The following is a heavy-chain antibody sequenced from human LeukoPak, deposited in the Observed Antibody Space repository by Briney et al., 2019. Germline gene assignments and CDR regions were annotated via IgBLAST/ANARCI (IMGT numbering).Heavy chain of an antibody. CDR3: ARGRARLLDY. D-gene: IGHD3-16*01. CDR2: IYYSGST. V-gene: IGHV4-39*07. Sequence: SETLSLTCTVSGGSISSSSYYWGWIRQPPGKGLEWIGSIYYSGSTYYNPSLKSRVTISVDTSKNQFSLKLSSVTAADTAVYYCARGRARLLDYWGQGTLVTVSS. J-gene: IGHJ4*02. CDR1: GGSISSSSYY.